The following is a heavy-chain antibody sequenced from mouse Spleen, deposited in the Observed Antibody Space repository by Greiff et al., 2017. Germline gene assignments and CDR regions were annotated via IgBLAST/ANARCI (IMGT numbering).Heavy chain of an antibody. D-gene: IGHD3-2*01. CDR3: ARNSVEGIDSSGYDAMDY. CDR2: IWSGGST. J-gene: IGHJ4*01. CDR1: GFSLTSYG. Sequence: VKLQESGPGLVQPSQSLSITCTVSGFSLTSYGVHWVRQSPGKGLEWLGVIWSGGSTDYNAAFISRLSISKDNSKSQVFFKMNSLQADDTAIYYCARNSVEGIDSSGYDAMDYWGQGTSVTVSS. V-gene: IGHV2-2*01.